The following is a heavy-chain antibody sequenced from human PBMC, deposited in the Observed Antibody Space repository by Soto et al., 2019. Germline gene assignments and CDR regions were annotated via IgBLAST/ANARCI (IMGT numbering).Heavy chain of an antibody. CDR2: ISGSGGST. J-gene: IGHJ6*02. CDR3: ATRFYGDYYYYGMDV. V-gene: IGHV3-23*01. Sequence: GGSLRLSCAASGFTFSSYAMSWARQAPGKGLEWVSAISGSGGSTYYADSVKGRFTISRDNSKNTLYLQMNSPRAEDTAVYYCATRFYGDYYYYGMDVWGQGTTVTVSS. CDR1: GFTFSSYA. D-gene: IGHD4-17*01.